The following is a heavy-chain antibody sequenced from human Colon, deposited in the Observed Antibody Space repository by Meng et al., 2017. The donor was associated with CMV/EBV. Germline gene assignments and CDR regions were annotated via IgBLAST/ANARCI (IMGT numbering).Heavy chain of an antibody. J-gene: IGHJ4*02. CDR1: GFSFNSYW. D-gene: IGHD3-3*01. CDR2: IKQDGTEK. Sequence: GESLKISCAASGFSFNSYWLSWVRQAPGKGLDWVASIKQDGTEKYYVDSVKGRFTISRDNAKNSLYLQMNSLRAEDTAVYYCATGRTIFGVVTPGPYYFGYWGQGSLVTVSS. V-gene: IGHV3-7*01. CDR3: ATGRTIFGVVTPGPYYFGY.